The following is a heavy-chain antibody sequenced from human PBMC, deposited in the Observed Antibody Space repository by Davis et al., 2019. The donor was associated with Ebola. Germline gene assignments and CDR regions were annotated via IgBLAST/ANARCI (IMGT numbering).Heavy chain of an antibody. CDR2: MNPKSGNT. D-gene: IGHD1-20*01. Sequence: ASVKVSCKASGYTFTTYDINWVRQATGQGLEWTGWMNPKSGNTGYAQNFQGRVTMTRDTSITTAYMELSSLTSEDTAVYYCVRYPPSNWNEFDYWGQGTLVTVSS. CDR3: VRYPPSNWNEFDY. V-gene: IGHV1-8*01. CDR1: GYTFTTYD. J-gene: IGHJ4*02.